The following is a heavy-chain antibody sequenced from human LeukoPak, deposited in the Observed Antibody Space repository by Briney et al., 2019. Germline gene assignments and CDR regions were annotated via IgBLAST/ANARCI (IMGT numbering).Heavy chain of an antibody. CDR1: GFTLNNYA. D-gene: IGHD3-16*01. Sequence: GSLRLSCAGSGFTLNNYAMTWVRQAPGRGLEWVSLISSAGVTFYPDSVQGSFTISRDSSRNTLFLEMNTLSAGATAIYYCAKDGGDSPGHELFDYRGQGTLGIVS. CDR3: AKDGGDSPGHELFDY. J-gene: IGHJ4*02. V-gene: IGHV3-23*01. CDR2: ISSAGVT.